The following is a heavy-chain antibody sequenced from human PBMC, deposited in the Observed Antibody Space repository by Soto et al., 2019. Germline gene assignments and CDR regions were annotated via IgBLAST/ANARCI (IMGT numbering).Heavy chain of an antibody. J-gene: IGHJ5*02. Sequence: GESLKISCAASGFTFDDYAMHWVRQAPGKGLEWVSLISGDGGSTYYADSVKGRFTISRDNSKNSLYLQMNSLRTEDTALYYCAKGPRYCSGGSCYNWFDPWGQGTLVTVSS. CDR3: AKGPRYCSGGSCYNWFDP. CDR2: ISGDGGST. V-gene: IGHV3-43*02. D-gene: IGHD2-15*01. CDR1: GFTFDDYA.